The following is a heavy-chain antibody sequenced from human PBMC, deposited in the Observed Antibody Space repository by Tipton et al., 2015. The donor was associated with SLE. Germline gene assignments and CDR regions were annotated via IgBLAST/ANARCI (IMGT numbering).Heavy chain of an antibody. D-gene: IGHD3-10*01. CDR1: GGSISSSSNY. CDR3: ARDRRKRHGDGFLWFGNNDDAHYYYMDV. J-gene: IGHJ6*03. V-gene: IGHV4-39*07. CDR2: IYYSGST. Sequence: TLSLTCTVSGGSISSSSNYWGWIRQPPGKGLEWIGSIYYSGSTYYNPSLKSRVTIPVDTSKNQFSLKLTSVTAAETAMYYCARDRRKRHGDGFLWFGNNDDAHYYYMDVWGRGTTVTVS.